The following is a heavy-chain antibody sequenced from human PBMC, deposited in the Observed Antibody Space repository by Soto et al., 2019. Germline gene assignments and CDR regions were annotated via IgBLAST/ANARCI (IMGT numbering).Heavy chain of an antibody. CDR1: GFIFGNYA. Sequence: PGGSLRLSCTASGFIFGNYAMNWVRQGPLKGLEWVASISNVGGVTYYAGSVKGRFTISRDNSNNTLYLQMSSLRVEDTAVYFCAKDWMGLGYFFEYWGQGAPVTVS. CDR3: AKDWMGLGYFFEY. V-gene: IGHV3-23*01. CDR2: ISNVGGVT. D-gene: IGHD6-19*01. J-gene: IGHJ4*02.